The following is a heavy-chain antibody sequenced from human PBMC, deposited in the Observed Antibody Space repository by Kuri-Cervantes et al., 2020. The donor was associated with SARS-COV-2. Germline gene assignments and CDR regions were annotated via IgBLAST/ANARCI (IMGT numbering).Heavy chain of an antibody. CDR1: GGSISSSSYY. D-gene: IGHD2/OR15-2a*01. V-gene: IGHV4-39*07. CDR2: IYYSGST. J-gene: IGHJ4*02. CDR3: AREGISRGYFDY. Sequence: GSLRLSCTVSGGSISSSSYYWGWIRQPPGKGLEWIGSIYYSGSTYYNPSLKSRVTMSVDTSKNQFSLKLSSVTAADTAVYHCAREGISRGYFDYWGQGTLVTVSS.